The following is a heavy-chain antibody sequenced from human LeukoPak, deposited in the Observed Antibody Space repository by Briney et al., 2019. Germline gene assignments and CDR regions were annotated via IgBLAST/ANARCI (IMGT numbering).Heavy chain of an antibody. J-gene: IGHJ6*03. Sequence: ASVKVSCKASGYTFTSYGISWVRQAPGQGLEWMGWISAYNGNASFAQKLQGRLTMTTDSSTSTAYMELRSLRSDDTAVYYCARAYYYYYMDVWGKGTTVTVSS. CDR1: GYTFTSYG. CDR3: ARAYYYYYMDV. CDR2: ISAYNGNA. V-gene: IGHV1-18*01.